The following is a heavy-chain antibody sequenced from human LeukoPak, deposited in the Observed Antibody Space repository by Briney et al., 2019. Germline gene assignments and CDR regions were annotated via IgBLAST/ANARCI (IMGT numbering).Heavy chain of an antibody. V-gene: IGHV3-48*01. CDR1: GFTFSSYS. CDR2: ISSSSSTI. CDR3: ARDVRGYSFDY. J-gene: IGHJ4*02. Sequence: GGSLRLSCAASGFTFSSYSMNWVRQAPGKGLEWVSYISSSSSTIYYADSVKGRFTISRDNAKNSLYLQMNSLRAEDTAVYYCARDVRGYSFDYWGQGTLVTVSS. D-gene: IGHD3-10*02.